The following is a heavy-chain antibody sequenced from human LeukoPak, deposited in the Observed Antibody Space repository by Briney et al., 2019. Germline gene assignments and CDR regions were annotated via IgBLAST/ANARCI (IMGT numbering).Heavy chain of an antibody. V-gene: IGHV4-61*02. CDR1: GNSISSGDNY. Sequence: PSETLSLTCTVSGNSISSGDNYWSWIRQPAGKGLEWIGRIYTSGSTNYNPSLKSRVTISGDTSKNQFSLRLSSVTAADTAVYYCARVDYFGLALDYWGQGTLVTVSS. D-gene: IGHD3-10*01. CDR3: ARVDYFGLALDY. J-gene: IGHJ4*02. CDR2: IYTSGST.